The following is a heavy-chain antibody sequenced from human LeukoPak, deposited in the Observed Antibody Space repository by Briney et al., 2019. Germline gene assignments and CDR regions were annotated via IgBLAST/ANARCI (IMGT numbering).Heavy chain of an antibody. CDR3: ARFLRYCSSTSCYRDYYYYYYGMDV. V-gene: IGHV4-59*08. J-gene: IGHJ6*02. D-gene: IGHD2-2*02. Sequence: KTSETLSLTCTVSGGSISSYYWSWIRQPPGKGLEWIGYIYYSGSTNYNPSLKSRVTISVDTSKNQFSLKLSSVTAADTAVYYCARFLRYCSSTSCYRDYYYYYYGMDVWGQGTTVTVSS. CDR1: GGSISSYY. CDR2: IYYSGST.